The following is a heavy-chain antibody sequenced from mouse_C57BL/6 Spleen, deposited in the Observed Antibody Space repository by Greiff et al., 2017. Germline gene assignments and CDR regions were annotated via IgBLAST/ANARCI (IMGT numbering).Heavy chain of an antibody. CDR3: ARHPGSYLDY. Sequence: EVQLVESGGGLEKPGGSLKLSCAASGFTFSSYTMSWVRQTPEKRLEWVATISGGGGNTYYPDSVKGRFTISRDNAKNTLYLQMSSLRSEDTALYYCARHPGSYLDYWGQGTTLTVSS. J-gene: IGHJ2*01. CDR2: ISGGGGNT. V-gene: IGHV5-9*01. CDR1: GFTFSSYT.